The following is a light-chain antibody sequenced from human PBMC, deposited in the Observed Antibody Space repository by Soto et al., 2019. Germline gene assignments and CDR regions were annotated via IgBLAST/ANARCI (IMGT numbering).Light chain of an antibody. J-gene: IGLJ2*01. V-gene: IGLV1-40*01. Sequence: QSVLTQPPSVSGAPGQRVTISCTGCSSNIGAGYDVHWYQQLPGTAPKLLIYGNSNRPSGVPDRFSGSKSGTSAFLAITGLQAEDEADYYCQSYDSSLSVVFGGGTKLTVL. CDR3: QSYDSSLSVV. CDR1: SSNIGAGYD. CDR2: GNS.